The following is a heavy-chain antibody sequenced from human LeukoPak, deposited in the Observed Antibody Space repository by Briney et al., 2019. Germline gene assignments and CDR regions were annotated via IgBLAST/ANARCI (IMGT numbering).Heavy chain of an antibody. V-gene: IGHV3-74*01. CDR2: INSDGSSK. D-gene: IGHD6-13*01. J-gene: IGHJ4*02. Sequence: PGGSLRLSCAASGFTFSSYWMHWVRRTPGKGLVWVSRINSDGSSKSYADSVKGRFTISRDNAKNTLYLQMNSLRAEDTAVYYCARVGIAAAGTGPNPLDYDYWGQGTLVTVSS. CDR3: ARVGIAAAGTGPNPLDYDY. CDR1: GFTFSSYW.